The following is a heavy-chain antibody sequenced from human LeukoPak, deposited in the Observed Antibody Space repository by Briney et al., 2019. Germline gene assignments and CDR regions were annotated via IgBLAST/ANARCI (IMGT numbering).Heavy chain of an antibody. D-gene: IGHD3-10*01. V-gene: IGHV4-59*12. CDR3: ARDGEAAGNFDI. Sequence: SETLSLTCTVSGCSISSYYWIWIRLPPGKGLEWIGYIYYSGSTNYNHSLKSRVTISVDTSKNQFSLKLSSVTAADTAVYYCARDGEAAGNFDIWGQGTMVTVSS. CDR2: IYYSGST. J-gene: IGHJ3*02. CDR1: GCSISSYY.